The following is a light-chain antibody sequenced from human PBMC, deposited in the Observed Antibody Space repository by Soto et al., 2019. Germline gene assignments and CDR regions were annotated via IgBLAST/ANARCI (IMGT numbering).Light chain of an antibody. CDR1: SSDVGGYKY. CDR2: EVN. J-gene: IGLJ2*01. CDR3: SSYTTSSTVV. Sequence: QSALTQPASVSGSPGQSITISCTGTSSDVGGYKYVSWYQQHPDKAPKLIIFEVNNRPSGVSNRFSGSKSGNTASLTISGLQAEDEADYYCSSYTTSSTVVFGGGTKLTVL. V-gene: IGLV2-14*01.